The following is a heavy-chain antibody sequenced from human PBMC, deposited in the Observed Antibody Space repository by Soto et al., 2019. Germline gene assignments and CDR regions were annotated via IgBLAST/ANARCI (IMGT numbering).Heavy chain of an antibody. CDR3: ARDESLDV. D-gene: IGHD3-10*01. J-gene: IGHJ6*02. V-gene: IGHV1-46*01. CDR2: INPSGGST. CDR1: GYTFISYS. Sequence: QVQLVQSGAEVKKPGASVKVPCKASGYTFISYSMHWVRQAPGQGLEWMGIINPSGGSTTYAQKFQDRVTMTRDTSTSTVYMEVSSLRSEDTAVYYCARDESLDVWGQGTTVTVSS.